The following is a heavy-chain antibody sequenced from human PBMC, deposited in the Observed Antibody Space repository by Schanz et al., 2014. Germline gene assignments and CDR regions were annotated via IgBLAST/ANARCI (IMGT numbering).Heavy chain of an antibody. J-gene: IGHJ4*02. V-gene: IGHV7-4-1*02. CDR3: ARGYSGYSHFDY. CDR2: INTNTANP. Sequence: QVKEGKEGEERKKKGEKLKVSCKAEVYTFAMYVMNWVRKAPGQGLEWMRWINTNTANPTYAQGFTGRFVYTLDASVTTAYLEISSLKAEDTAVYYCARGYSGYSHFDYWGQGALVTVSS. CDR1: VYTFAMYV. D-gene: IGHD5-12*01.